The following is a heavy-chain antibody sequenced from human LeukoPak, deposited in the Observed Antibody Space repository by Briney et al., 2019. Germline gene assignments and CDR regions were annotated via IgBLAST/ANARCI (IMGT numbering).Heavy chain of an antibody. CDR2: ISGTIGDT. J-gene: IGHJ4*01. Sequence: PGGSLRLSCVGSGFTFSHYAMAWVRQAPGKGLEWVSTISGTIGDTYYADSVKGRFTISRDNSKNTLYLQMNSLRAEDTAVYYCAKGIYSSGWSYFDYWGHGTLVTVSS. V-gene: IGHV3-23*01. CDR1: GFTFSHYA. CDR3: AKGIYSSGWSYFDY. D-gene: IGHD6-19*01.